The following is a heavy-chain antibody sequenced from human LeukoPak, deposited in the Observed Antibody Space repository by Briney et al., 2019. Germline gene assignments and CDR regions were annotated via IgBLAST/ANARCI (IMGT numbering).Heavy chain of an antibody. CDR1: GGSFSGYY. D-gene: IGHD2-2*02. V-gene: IGHV4-34*01. CDR2: INHSGST. J-gene: IGHJ1*01. CDR3: ARPGAAIGKGYFQH. Sequence: SETLSLTCAVYGGSFSGYYWSWIRQPPGKGLEWIGEINHSGSTNYNPSLKSRVTISVDTSKNQFSLKLSSVTAADTAVYYCARPGAAIGKGYFQHWSQGTLVTVSS.